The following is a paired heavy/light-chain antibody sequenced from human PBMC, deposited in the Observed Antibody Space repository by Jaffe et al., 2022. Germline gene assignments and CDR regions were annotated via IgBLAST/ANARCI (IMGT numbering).Light chain of an antibody. Sequence: QLMVTQSPSASASLGASVKLTCTLSSGHSRSGIAWHQQRPQKGPRYLMEINSDGSHTKGDGVPDRFSGSSSGPERYLFISNLQSDDEADYYCETWGTGIRTFGGGTKLTVL. CDR3: ETWGTGIRT. CDR2: INSDGSH. V-gene: IGLV4-69*02. J-gene: IGLJ2*01. CDR1: SGHSRSG.
Heavy chain of an antibody. CDR1: GFTVNNNA. D-gene: IGHD3-9*01. Sequence: EVQVLESGGGMVQPGGSLRLSCAVSGFTVNNNAMSWVRQAPGKGLEWVSLIGYDGITYYPDSAKGRFTISRDNYKNTLYLQMDSLSAEDTAVYYCAKDPNPMYCFAGDCLRYWGQGTLVTVSS. J-gene: IGHJ4*02. V-gene: IGHV3-23*01. CDR2: LIGYDGIT. CDR3: AKDPNPMYCFAGDCLRY.